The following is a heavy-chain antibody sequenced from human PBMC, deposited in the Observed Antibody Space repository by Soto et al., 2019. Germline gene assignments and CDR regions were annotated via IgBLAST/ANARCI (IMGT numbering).Heavy chain of an antibody. CDR1: GYTFTSYG. Sequence: QVQLVQSGAEVKKPGASVKVSCKASGYTFTSYGISGVRQAPGQGLEWRGWIGTYNGNPNNAQKLQGRVTMTTDTSKSTAYMELRSLRSADTAVYYWARDRGWEPTDYWGQGTLVTVSS. J-gene: IGHJ4*02. D-gene: IGHD1-26*01. V-gene: IGHV1-18*01. CDR3: ARDRGWEPTDY. CDR2: IGTYNGNP.